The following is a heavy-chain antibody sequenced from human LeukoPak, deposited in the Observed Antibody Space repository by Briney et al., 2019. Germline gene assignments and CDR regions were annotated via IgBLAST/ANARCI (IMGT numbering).Heavy chain of an antibody. CDR2: IWYDGSNK. V-gene: IGHV3-33*06. CDR3: AKDARLYGDYVPYFDY. CDR1: GFTFSSYG. Sequence: GVSLRLSCAASGFTFSSYGMHWVRQAPGKGPEWVADIWYDGSNKYYADSVKGRFTISRDNSKNTLYLQMNSLRAEDTAVYYCAKDARLYGDYVPYFDYWGQGTLVTVSS. J-gene: IGHJ4*02. D-gene: IGHD4-17*01.